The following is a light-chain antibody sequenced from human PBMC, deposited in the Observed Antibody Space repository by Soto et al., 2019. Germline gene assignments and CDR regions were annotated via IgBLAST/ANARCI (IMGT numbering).Light chain of an antibody. J-gene: IGKJ4*01. CDR1: QSVSSSY. CDR3: QQRSNWPLT. V-gene: IGKV3D-20*02. CDR2: GAS. Sequence: PGERFTLSCRASQSVSSSYLNWYQQKPGQAPRLLIYGASTRATGIPARFSGSGSGTDFALTISSLEPEDFAVYYCQQRSNWPLTFGGGTKVDI.